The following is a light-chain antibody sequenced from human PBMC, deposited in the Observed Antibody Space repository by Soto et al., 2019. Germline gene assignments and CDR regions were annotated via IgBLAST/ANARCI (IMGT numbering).Light chain of an antibody. V-gene: IGKV3-20*01. CDR2: GAS. CDR3: KQYGSSPGT. CDR1: QSVSSSY. J-gene: IGKJ1*01. Sequence: IVLTQSPGTLSLSPGERATLSCRASQSVSSSYLAWYQQKPGQAPRLLIYGASSRATGIPDRFSGSGSGKDFTLTISRLEPEDFAVYYCKQYGSSPGTFGQGNKVEIX.